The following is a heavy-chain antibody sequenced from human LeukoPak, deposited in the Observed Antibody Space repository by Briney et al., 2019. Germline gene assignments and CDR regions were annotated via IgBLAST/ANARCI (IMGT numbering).Heavy chain of an antibody. Sequence: SETLSLTCTVSGGSISSYYWSWIRQPAGKGLEWIGRIYTSGSTNYNPSLKSRVTMSAGTSKNQFSLKLSSVTAADTAVYYCAREYGSGWPQPYDAFDIWGQGTMVTVSS. J-gene: IGHJ3*02. CDR1: GGSISSYY. D-gene: IGHD6-19*01. CDR3: AREYGSGWPQPYDAFDI. V-gene: IGHV4-4*07. CDR2: IYTSGST.